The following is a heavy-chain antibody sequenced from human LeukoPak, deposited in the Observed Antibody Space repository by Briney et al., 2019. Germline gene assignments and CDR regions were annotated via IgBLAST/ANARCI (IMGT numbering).Heavy chain of an antibody. CDR2: ISHDGSSK. CDR3: ARDDTAMVMR. Sequence: GGSLRLSCAASGFTFSSYAMHWVRQAPGKGLEWVAVISHDGSSKFYADSVKGRYTISRDNSKNTQYLQMNSLRAEDTAVYYCARDDTAMVMRWGQGTLVTVSS. D-gene: IGHD5-18*01. CDR1: GFTFSSYA. J-gene: IGHJ4*02. V-gene: IGHV3-30-3*01.